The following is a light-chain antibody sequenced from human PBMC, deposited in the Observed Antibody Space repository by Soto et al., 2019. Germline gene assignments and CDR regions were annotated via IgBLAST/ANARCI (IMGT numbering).Light chain of an antibody. CDR2: LGS. V-gene: IGKV2-28*01. Sequence: VMTQSPLSLRVTLGQPPSISCRSSQSLLPSNGYNYFDWHLQKPGKSPQLLIYLGSNRASGVPDRFSGSGSGAHFTLNISRVEAEDVGLYYCMQALQNPITFGQGTRLEIK. J-gene: IGKJ5*01. CDR1: QSLLPSNGYNY. CDR3: MQALQNPIT.